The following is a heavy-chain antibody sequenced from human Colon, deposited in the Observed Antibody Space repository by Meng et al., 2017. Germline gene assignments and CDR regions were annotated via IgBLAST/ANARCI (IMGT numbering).Heavy chain of an antibody. CDR3: ARDTISMVRGAWDP. CDR2: IKKDGSEK. D-gene: IGHD3-10*01. Sequence: EVRLVASGGGLVRPGGSRGLSCAASGFTFSSHWMSWVRQAPGKGLEWVANIKKDGSEKYYVDSVKGRFTISRDNAKNSLYLEMNSLRAEDTAIYYCARDTISMVRGAWDPWGQGTLVTVSS. CDR1: GFTFSSHW. V-gene: IGHV3-7*01. J-gene: IGHJ5*02.